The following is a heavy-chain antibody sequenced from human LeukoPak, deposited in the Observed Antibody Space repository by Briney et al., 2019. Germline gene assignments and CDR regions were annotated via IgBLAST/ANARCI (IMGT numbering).Heavy chain of an antibody. CDR2: ISYDGSNK. CDR1: GFTFSSYA. Sequence: GGSLRLSCAASGFTFSSYAMHWVRQAPGKGLEWVAVISYDGSNKYYADSVRGRFTISRDNSKNTLYLQMNSLRAEDTAVYYCARVGDRGYSYGYYYWGQGTLVTVSS. V-gene: IGHV3-30-3*01. CDR3: ARVGDRGYSYGYYY. J-gene: IGHJ4*02. D-gene: IGHD5-18*01.